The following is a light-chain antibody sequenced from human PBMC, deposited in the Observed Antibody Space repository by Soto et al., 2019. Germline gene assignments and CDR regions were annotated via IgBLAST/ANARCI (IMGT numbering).Light chain of an antibody. CDR1: SSNIGTSS. Sequence: QSVLTQPHSASGTPGQRVTISCSGSSSNIGTSSVHWFQQLPGTAPKLLISTTNQRPSGVPERFSGSKSGTSASLAISGLQSQDEGDYYCAACDDSLNGHVFGTGTKVTVL. V-gene: IGLV1-44*01. CDR3: AACDDSLNGHV. CDR2: TTN. J-gene: IGLJ1*01.